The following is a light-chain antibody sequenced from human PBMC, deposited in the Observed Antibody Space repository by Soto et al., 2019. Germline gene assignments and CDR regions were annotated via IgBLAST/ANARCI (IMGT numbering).Light chain of an antibody. V-gene: IGKV3-20*01. Sequence: EVVLTQSPGTLSLSPGERATLSCRTSQSVVNYQLAWYRQKPGQAPRLLIYNTFHRATGIPDRFSGTGSETDFTLTISRLEPEDFAVYHCQQYGALPPTFGQGTRVAIK. CDR3: QQYGALPPT. CDR1: QSVVNYQ. J-gene: IGKJ1*01. CDR2: NTF.